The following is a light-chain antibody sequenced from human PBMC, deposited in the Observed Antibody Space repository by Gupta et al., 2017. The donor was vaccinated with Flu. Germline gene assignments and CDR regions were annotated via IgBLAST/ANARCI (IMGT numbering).Light chain of an antibody. CDR1: QSVSIN. V-gene: IGKV3-15*01. CDR2: GAS. Sequence: ATLSVSPGERAALSCRASQSVSINLAWYQQIPGQAPRLLIYGASTRATGIPARFSGSGSGTEFTLTISSLQSEDFATYYCQQYNNRPPVTFGQGTRLEIK. CDR3: QQYNNRPPVT. J-gene: IGKJ5*01.